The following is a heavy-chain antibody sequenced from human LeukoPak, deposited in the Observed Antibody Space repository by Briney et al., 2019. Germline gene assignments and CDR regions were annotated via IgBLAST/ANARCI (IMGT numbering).Heavy chain of an antibody. J-gene: IGHJ1*01. V-gene: IGHV3-49*04. CDR2: IRSKAYGGTT. D-gene: IGHD6-19*01. Sequence: GGSLRLSCAASGFTFTNYAMSWVRQAPGKGLEWVGFIRSKAYGGTTEYAASVKGRFTISRDDSKSIAYLQMNSLKTEDTAVYYCTKDKNTAYSSGWYPEYFQHWGQGTLVTVSS. CDR1: GFTFTNYA. CDR3: TKDKNTAYSSGWYPEYFQH.